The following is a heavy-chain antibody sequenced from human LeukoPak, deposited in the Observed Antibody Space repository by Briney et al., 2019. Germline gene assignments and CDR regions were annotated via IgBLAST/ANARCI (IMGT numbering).Heavy chain of an antibody. Sequence: SETLSLTCAVYGGSFSGYYWSWIRQPPGKGLEWLGEINHSGSTNYNPSLKSRVTISVDTSKNQFSLKLSSVTAADTAVYYCARFWSGVDYLDYWGQGTLVTVSS. CDR1: GGSFSGYY. CDR3: ARFWSGVDYLDY. CDR2: INHSGST. V-gene: IGHV4-34*01. J-gene: IGHJ4*02. D-gene: IGHD2-8*01.